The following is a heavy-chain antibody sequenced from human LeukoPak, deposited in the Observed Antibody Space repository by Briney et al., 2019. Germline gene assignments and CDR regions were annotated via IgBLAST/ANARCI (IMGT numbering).Heavy chain of an antibody. CDR2: INPNNGGT. V-gene: IGHV1-2*02. J-gene: IGHJ4*02. CDR1: GYIFTAYY. CDR3: ARDPGRYFDY. Sequence: ASVKVSFKASGYIFTAYYMHWVRQAPGQGLEWMGWINPNNGGTNYAQKFQGRVTMTRDTSISTAYMELRRLRSDDTAVYCCARDPGRYFDYWGQGTLVTVSS.